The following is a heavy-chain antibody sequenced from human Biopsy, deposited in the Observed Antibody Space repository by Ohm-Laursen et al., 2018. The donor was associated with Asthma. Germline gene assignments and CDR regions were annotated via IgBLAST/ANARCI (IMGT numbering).Heavy chain of an antibody. CDR2: ISKDASTQ. J-gene: IGHJ6*02. V-gene: IGHV3-30*18. D-gene: IGHD3-10*01. CDR1: GFPFSDYY. CDR3: AKDVVWFRELGGMDV. Sequence: SLRLSCAASGFPFSDYYMSRIRQAPGKGLEWVGVISKDASTQDYADSVKGRFTMARDNSKNTLDLQMNSLRAGDTAVYYCAKDVVWFRELGGMDVWGQGTTVTVSS.